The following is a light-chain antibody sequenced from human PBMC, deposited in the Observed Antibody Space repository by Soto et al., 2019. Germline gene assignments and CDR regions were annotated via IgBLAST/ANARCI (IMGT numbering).Light chain of an antibody. Sequence: EIVMTQSPATLSVSPGERATLSCRASQSVSSNLAWYQQKPGQAPRLLIYGASSRATGIPDRFSGSGSGTDLTLTISSLEPEDFAVYYCQHYGSALFTFGPGTKVDVK. V-gene: IGKV3-20*01. J-gene: IGKJ3*01. CDR1: QSVSSN. CDR3: QHYGSALFT. CDR2: GAS.